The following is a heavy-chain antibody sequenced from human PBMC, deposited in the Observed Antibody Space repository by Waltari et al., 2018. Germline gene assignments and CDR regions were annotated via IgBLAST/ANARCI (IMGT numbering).Heavy chain of an antibody. Sequence: QVQLVQSGAEVKKPXASVKVSCKVXGYSLXELAIXWVRQGPGKGLEWVGGVDAEDDETVFXHKFRGRVTMTEXTSXDTAXXEXNNLRSEXXXFYYXATDGVGASTXVPNYDFXGQGTLITVXS. D-gene: IGHD2-8*01. J-gene: IGHJ4*02. V-gene: IGHV1-24*01. CDR1: GYSLXELA. CDR2: VDAEDDET. CDR3: ATDGVGASTXVPNYDF.